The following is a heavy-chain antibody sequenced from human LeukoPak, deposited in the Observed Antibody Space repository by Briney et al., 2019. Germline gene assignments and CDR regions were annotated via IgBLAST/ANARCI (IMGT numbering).Heavy chain of an antibody. J-gene: IGHJ5*02. D-gene: IGHD5-12*01. CDR2: IYSGGGT. Sequence: GGSLRLSCAASGFIVSSNYMSWVRQAPGKGLEWVSVIYSGGGTYYADCVKGRFTVSSDNSKNTLNLQMNSLRAEDTAVYYCTRGYRYSGSWGQGTLVTVSS. V-gene: IGHV3-53*01. CDR1: GFIVSSNY. CDR3: TRGYRYSGS.